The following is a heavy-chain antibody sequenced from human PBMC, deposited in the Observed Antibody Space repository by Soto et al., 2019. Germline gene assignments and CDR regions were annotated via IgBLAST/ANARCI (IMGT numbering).Heavy chain of an antibody. Sequence: SLRLSCGASGFDFSNYWMHWVRQAPGKGLVWVSRINGDGSDIKYADSVKGRFTISRDNAKNTVYLQMNSLRADDTAVYYCARDQTTGDWFDAWGQGALVTVSS. D-gene: IGHD4-17*01. CDR3: ARDQTTGDWFDA. CDR1: GFDFSNYW. J-gene: IGHJ5*02. CDR2: INGDGSDI. V-gene: IGHV3-74*03.